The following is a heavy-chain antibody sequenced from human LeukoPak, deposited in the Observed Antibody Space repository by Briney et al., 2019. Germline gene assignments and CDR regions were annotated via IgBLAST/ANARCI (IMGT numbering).Heavy chain of an antibody. Sequence: GGSLRLSCEASGFIFRNYEMKWVRQAPGKGLEWVSSISSSSSYIYYADSVKGRFTISRDNAKNSLYLQMNSLRAEDTAVYYCARAFSALYDAFDIWGQGTMVTVSS. J-gene: IGHJ3*02. CDR3: ARAFSALYDAFDI. CDR2: ISSSSSYI. CDR1: GFIFRNYE. V-gene: IGHV3-21*01. D-gene: IGHD2/OR15-2a*01.